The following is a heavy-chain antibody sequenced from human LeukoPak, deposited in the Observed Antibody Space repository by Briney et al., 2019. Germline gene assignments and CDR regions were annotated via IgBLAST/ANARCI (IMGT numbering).Heavy chain of an antibody. CDR1: GYTFTSYD. Sequence: ASVKVSCKASGYTFTSYDINWVRQATGQGLEWMGWMNPNSGNTGYAQKFQGGVTITRNTSISTAYMELSSLRSEDTAVYYCARGTIWSGYYPPYYYYYMDVWGKGTTVTVSS. CDR3: ARGTIWSGYYPPYYYYYMDV. CDR2: MNPNSGNT. V-gene: IGHV1-8*03. J-gene: IGHJ6*03. D-gene: IGHD3-3*01.